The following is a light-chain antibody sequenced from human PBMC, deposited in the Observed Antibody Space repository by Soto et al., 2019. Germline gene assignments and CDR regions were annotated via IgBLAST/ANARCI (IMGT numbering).Light chain of an antibody. V-gene: IGKV3-15*01. CDR2: DAS. J-gene: IGKJ1*01. CDR1: QSVDSS. Sequence: EIVMTQSPATLSVSPGGRVTLFCRASQSVDSSLVWYQQKPGQAPRVVIYDASTRATGVPARFSGTGSGTRFTLTISGLQSEDLAVYYCQQYNNWPRTFGRGTKLEL. CDR3: QQYNNWPRT.